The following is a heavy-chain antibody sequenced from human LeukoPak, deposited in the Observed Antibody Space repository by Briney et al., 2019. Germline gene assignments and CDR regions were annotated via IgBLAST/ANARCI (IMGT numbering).Heavy chain of an antibody. D-gene: IGHD4-17*01. J-gene: IGHJ4*02. CDR3: PRLEYRPVTTSLPCDY. V-gene: IGHV1-18*01. CDR1: GYTFTSYG. CDR2: ISAYNGNT. Sequence: ASVKVSCKASGYTFTSYGISWVRQAPGQGLEWMGWISAYNGNTNYAQKLQGRVTMTTATSTSTAYMELRSLRSDDTAVYYCPRLEYRPVTTSLPCDYWGQGTLVTVSS.